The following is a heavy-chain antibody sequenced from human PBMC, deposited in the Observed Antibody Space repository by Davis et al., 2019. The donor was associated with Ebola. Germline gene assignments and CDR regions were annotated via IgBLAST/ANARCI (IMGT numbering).Heavy chain of an antibody. CDR1: GFSVSDNY. V-gene: IGHV3-53*01. J-gene: IGHJ6*02. Sequence: GESLKISCEASGFSVSDNYMNWVRQAPGKGLEWVSVIYNVYTMYYADSVKGRFTISRDSSMNTVYLQMSSLRAEDTAVYYCARGFEQQPVVYYYYYGMDVWGQGTTVTVSS. D-gene: IGHD6-13*01. CDR3: ARGFEQQPVVYYYYYGMDV. CDR2: IYNVYTM.